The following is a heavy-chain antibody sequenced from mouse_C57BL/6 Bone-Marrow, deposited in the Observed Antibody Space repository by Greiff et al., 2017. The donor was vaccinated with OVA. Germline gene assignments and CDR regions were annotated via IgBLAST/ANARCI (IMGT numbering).Heavy chain of an antibody. J-gene: IGHJ3*01. D-gene: IGHD1-1*01. V-gene: IGHV1-61*01. CDR2: IYPSDSET. CDR3: ARSEYYGSNRFAY. CDR1: GYTFTSYW. Sequence: VQLQQSGAELVRPGSSVKLSCKASGYTFTSYWMDWVKQRPGQGLEWIGNIYPSDSETHYNQKFKDKATLTVDKSSSTAYLQLSSLTSEDSAVYYCARSEYYGSNRFAYWGQGTLVTVSA.